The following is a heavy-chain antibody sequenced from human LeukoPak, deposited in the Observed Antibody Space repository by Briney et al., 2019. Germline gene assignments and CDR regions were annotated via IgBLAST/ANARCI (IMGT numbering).Heavy chain of an antibody. CDR2: ISGNGAYT. D-gene: IGHD2-15*01. V-gene: IGHV3-23*01. J-gene: IGHJ6*03. CDR1: GFTFSSYG. CDR3: AKLPQGGGDYYYIDV. Sequence: GGSLRPSCAASGFTFSSYGMSWVRQAPGKGLQWVSAISGNGAYTYYPDSVRGRFTISRDNSNNTLFLQMNSLRAEDTAVYYCAKLPQGGGDYYYIDVWGKGTTVTVSS.